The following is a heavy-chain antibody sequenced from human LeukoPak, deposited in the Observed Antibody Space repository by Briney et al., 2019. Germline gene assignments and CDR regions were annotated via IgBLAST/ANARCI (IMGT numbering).Heavy chain of an antibody. V-gene: IGHV4-59*01. D-gene: IGHD1-1*01. CDR3: ARHGTSGTNLNWFDH. J-gene: IGHJ5*02. CDR2: IYYSGST. Sequence: SETLSLTCTVSGGSISSFYWSWIRQPPGKGLEWVGYIYYSGSTNYNPSLKSRVTISVDTSKNQFSLKLNSVTAADTAVYYCARHGTSGTNLNWFDHWGQGTLVTVSS. CDR1: GGSISSFY.